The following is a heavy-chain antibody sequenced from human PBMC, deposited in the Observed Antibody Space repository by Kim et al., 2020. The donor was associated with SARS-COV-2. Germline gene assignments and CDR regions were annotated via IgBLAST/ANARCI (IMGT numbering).Heavy chain of an antibody. D-gene: IGHD3-16*01. Sequence: GGSLRLSCAASGFIFGDHYMTWIRQAPGKGLEWVAHISSSSIITYYADSVKGRFTISRDSAKNSLYLEMNSLRAEDTAVYYCARGGKRQTFEDWGQGALV. CDR2: ISSSSIIT. J-gene: IGHJ4*02. CDR1: GFIFGDHY. V-gene: IGHV3-11*01. CDR3: ARGGKRQTFED.